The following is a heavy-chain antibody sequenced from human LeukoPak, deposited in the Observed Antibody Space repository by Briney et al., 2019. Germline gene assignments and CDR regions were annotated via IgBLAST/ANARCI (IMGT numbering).Heavy chain of an antibody. Sequence: SETLSLTCTVSGGSTSSSSYYWGWIRQPPGKGLEWIGSIYYSGSTYYNPSLKSRVTISVDTSKNQFSLKLSSVTAADTAVYYCARMVAAAVSFPFDYWGQGTLVTVSS. D-gene: IGHD6-13*01. CDR1: GGSTSSSSYY. CDR2: IYYSGST. CDR3: ARMVAAAVSFPFDY. J-gene: IGHJ4*02. V-gene: IGHV4-39*01.